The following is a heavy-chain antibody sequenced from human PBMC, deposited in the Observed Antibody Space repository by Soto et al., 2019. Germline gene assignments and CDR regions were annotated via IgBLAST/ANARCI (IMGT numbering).Heavy chain of an antibody. J-gene: IGHJ4*02. D-gene: IGHD1-7*01. CDR3: ASWNYGYFYY. CDR2: INPSGGST. CDR1: GYTFTSYY. Sequence: QVQLVQSGAEVKKPGASVKVSCKASGYTFTSYYMHWVRQAPGQGLEWMGIINPSGGSTSYAQKFQGRVTMTRDTSTSTVYMALSSLRSEDTAVYYCASWNYGYFYYWGQGTLVTVSS. V-gene: IGHV1-46*01.